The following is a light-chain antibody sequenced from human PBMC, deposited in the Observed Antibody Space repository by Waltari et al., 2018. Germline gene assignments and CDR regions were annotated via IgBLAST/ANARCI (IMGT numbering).Light chain of an antibody. CDR3: MQTTHSPRP. J-gene: IGKJ1*01. CDR2: KVS. CDR1: QSLVHSDGRTY. V-gene: IGKV2-30*02. Sequence: DVEMTQSPVSLPVRLGQPASISCRSSQSLVHSDGRTYLNWFQQRPGQSTRRLIYKVSNRESGVPDRCRGSGSGTDFTLKISRVEAEDIAVYYCMQTTHSPRPFVQGTKVEI.